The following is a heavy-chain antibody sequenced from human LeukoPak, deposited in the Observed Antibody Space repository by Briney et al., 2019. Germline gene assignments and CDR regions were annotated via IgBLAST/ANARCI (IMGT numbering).Heavy chain of an antibody. CDR3: AKSPGVVSDWFDP. J-gene: IGHJ5*02. D-gene: IGHD2-8*02. V-gene: IGHV3-23*01. Sequence: GGSLRPSCAASGFTFSSYWMHWVRQAPGKGLEWVSAISGSGANTYFADSVKGRFTISRDNSKNTLYLQMNSLRAEDTAVYYCAKSPGVVSDWFDPWGQGTLVTVSS. CDR1: GFTFSSYW. CDR2: ISGSGANT.